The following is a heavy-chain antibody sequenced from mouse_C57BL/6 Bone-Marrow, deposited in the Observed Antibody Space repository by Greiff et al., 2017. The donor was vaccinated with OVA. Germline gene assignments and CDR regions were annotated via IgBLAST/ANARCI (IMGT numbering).Heavy chain of an antibody. Sequence: EVKLVESGPELVKPGASVTISCKASGYSFTGYYMHWVKQSHGNILAWIGYIYPYNGVSSYNQKLKDKATLTVDKSSSTAYMELRSLTSEDSAVYYCSRGTGFDYWGQGTTLTVSS. CDR1: GYSFTGYY. CDR3: SRGTGFDY. CDR2: IYPYNGVS. D-gene: IGHD3-3*01. V-gene: IGHV1-31*01. J-gene: IGHJ2*01.